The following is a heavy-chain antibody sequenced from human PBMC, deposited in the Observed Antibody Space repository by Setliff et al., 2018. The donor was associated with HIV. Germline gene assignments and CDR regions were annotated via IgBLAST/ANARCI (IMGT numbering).Heavy chain of an antibody. CDR1: GYSISSGYY. CDR2: IYHSGST. J-gene: IGHJ3*01. V-gene: IGHV4-38-2*02. CDR3: ARAPPGIQNDAFDV. Sequence: SETLSLTCTVSGYSISSGYYWGWIRQPPGKGLEWIGSIYHSGSTYYNPSLKSRVTISVDTSKNQFSLKLTSVTAADTAVYYCARAPPGIQNDAFDVWGQGTMVTVS.